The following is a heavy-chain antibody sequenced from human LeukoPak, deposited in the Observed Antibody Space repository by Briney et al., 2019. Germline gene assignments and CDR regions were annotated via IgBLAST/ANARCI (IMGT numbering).Heavy chain of an antibody. CDR3: ARDIPTDIVVVPAAVNHYYYYGMDV. Sequence: PSETLSLTCTVSGGSISSYYWSLIRQPAGKGLEWIGRIYTSGSTNYNPSLKSRVTMSVDTSKNQFSLKLSSVTAADTAVYYCARDIPTDIVVVPAAVNHYYYYGMDVWGQGTTVTVSS. CDR1: GGSISSYY. D-gene: IGHD2-2*01. CDR2: IYTSGST. V-gene: IGHV4-4*07. J-gene: IGHJ6*02.